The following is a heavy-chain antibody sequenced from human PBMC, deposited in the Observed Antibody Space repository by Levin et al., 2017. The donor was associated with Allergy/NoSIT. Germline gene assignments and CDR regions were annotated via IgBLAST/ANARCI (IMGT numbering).Heavy chain of an antibody. J-gene: IGHJ4*02. Sequence: SGGSLRLSCSASGFTFSSYAMSWVRQAPGKGLEWVSSIDTSGDDTNYVASVRGRFTISRDNSKNTLYMQLNSLRAEDTAIYYCAKRGPSTGWTYFHYWGQGTLVTVSS. D-gene: IGHD6-19*01. V-gene: IGHV3-23*01. CDR2: IDTSGDDT. CDR1: GFTFSSYA. CDR3: AKRGPSTGWTYFHY.